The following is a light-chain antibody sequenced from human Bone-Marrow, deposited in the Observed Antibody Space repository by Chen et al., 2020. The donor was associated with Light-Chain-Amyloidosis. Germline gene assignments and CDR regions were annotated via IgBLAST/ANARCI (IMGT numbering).Light chain of an antibody. CDR3: QQSYTTPPIT. Sequence: IQLTQSPSSLSASVGDRVTITCRASQAISRYLAWYQQKPGKAPKLLIYAASTLQSGVPSRFSGSGSGTDFTLTISSLQPEDFATYYCQQSYTTPPITFGQGTRLEIK. CDR1: QAISRY. V-gene: IGKV1-9*01. J-gene: IGKJ5*01. CDR2: AAS.